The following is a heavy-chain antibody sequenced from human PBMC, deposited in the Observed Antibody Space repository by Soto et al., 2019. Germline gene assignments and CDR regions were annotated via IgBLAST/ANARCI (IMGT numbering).Heavy chain of an antibody. CDR3: ARGRVVVPAAVMFNCLDP. J-gene: IGHJ5*02. Sequence: PSETLSLTCAISGAPITCGDYSWNWIRQPPGKGLEWIGYIFHGGSTYYNPSLRSRVTISVDRSRTQFSLKMSSVTAADTAVYYCARGRVVVPAAVMFNCLDPWCQGALVTVSS. V-gene: IGHV4-30-2*01. D-gene: IGHD2-2*01. CDR1: GAPITCGDYS. CDR2: IFHGGST.